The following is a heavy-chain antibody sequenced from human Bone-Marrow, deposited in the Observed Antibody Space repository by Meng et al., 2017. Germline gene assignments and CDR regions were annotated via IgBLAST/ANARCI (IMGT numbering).Heavy chain of an antibody. D-gene: IGHD1-26*01. J-gene: IGHJ4*02. CDR1: GFTFSSYA. V-gene: IGHV3-23*01. CDR2: ISGSGGST. Sequence: GESLKISCAASGFTFSSYAMSWVRQAPGKGLEWVSAISGSGGSTYYADSVKGRFTISRDNSKNTLYLQMNSLRAEDTAVYYCARGGWWELRWGQYYFDYWGQGTLVTVSS. CDR3: ARGGWWELRWGQYYFDY.